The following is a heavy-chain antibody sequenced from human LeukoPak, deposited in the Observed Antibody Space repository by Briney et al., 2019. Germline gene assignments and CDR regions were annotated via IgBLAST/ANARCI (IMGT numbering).Heavy chain of an antibody. J-gene: IGHJ3*02. D-gene: IGHD4/OR15-4a*01. CDR1: GYTFTGYH. CDR3: ARGSDYGDNVGPLDI. V-gene: IGHV1-2*02. Sequence: ASVKVSCKASGYTFTGYHMHWVRQAPGQGLEWMGWINPNSGGTNYAQKFQGRLTMTRDISISTASMELKRLTSDDTALYYCARGSDYGDNVGPLDIWGQGSMVTVSS. CDR2: INPNSGGT.